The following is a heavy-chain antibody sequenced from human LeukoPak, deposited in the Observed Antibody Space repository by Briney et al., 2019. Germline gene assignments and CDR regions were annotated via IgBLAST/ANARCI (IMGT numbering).Heavy chain of an antibody. CDR2: INPAGSET. Sequence: TGGSLRPSCAASGFSFSAYWMTWVRQAPGTGLEWVANINPAGSETYYVDPVKGRFSISRDNAKNLVYLQMNSLRAEDTAVYHCARFGYVAAVDVWGQGTPVTVSS. V-gene: IGHV3-7*01. CDR3: ARFGYVAAVDV. J-gene: IGHJ4*02. CDR1: GFSFSAYW. D-gene: IGHD2-15*01.